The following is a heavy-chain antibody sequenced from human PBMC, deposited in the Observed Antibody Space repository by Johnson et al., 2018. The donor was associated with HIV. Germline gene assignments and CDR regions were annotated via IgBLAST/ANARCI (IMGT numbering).Heavy chain of an antibody. J-gene: IGHJ3*02. D-gene: IGHD4-23*01. V-gene: IGHV3-48*04. CDR2: ISGSDGAI. CDR3: ARSVSAGRPCDI. CDR1: GFTFSSYA. Sequence: VQLVESGGGLVQPGGSLRLSCAASGFTFSSYAMSWVRQAPGKGLEWVSYISGSDGAIWYAHSVKGRFTVARDNAKNSFYMQMNSLRAEDTAVYCWARSVSAGRPCDIWGQGTLVTVSS.